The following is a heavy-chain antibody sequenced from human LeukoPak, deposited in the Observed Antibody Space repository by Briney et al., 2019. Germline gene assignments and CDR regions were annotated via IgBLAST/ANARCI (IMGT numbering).Heavy chain of an antibody. CDR1: GFIVSSSY. D-gene: IGHD6-19*01. J-gene: IGHJ4*02. CDR3: ARDSEAVAGAFDY. V-gene: IGHV3-53*01. CDR2: IYSSGST. Sequence: GGSLRLSCAGSGFIVSSSYTSWVRQAPGKGLEWVSAIYSSGSTDYADSVRGRFNISRDNSKNTLYLQMNSLRAEDTAVYYCARDSEAVAGAFDYWGQGTLVTVSS.